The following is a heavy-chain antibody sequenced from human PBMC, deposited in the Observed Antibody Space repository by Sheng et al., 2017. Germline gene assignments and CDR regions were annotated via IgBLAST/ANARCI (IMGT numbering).Heavy chain of an antibody. CDR2: VSGGGGVT. CDR1: GFTFVDYA. V-gene: IGHV3-23*04. Sequence: DLEESGGGVVQPGESLTLSCGASGFTFVDYAMTWVRQAPGKGLEWVATVSGGGGVTYYADSVKGRFTITRDNSRKMLFLHMSRLRAEDTAVYYCVREGMVTSLGVEIYAMDVWGQGTAVTVSS. CDR3: VREGMVTSLGVEIYAMDV. D-gene: IGHD3-3*01. J-gene: IGHJ6*02.